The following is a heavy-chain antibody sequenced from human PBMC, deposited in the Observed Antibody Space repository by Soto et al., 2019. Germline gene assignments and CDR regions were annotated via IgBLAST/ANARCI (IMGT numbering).Heavy chain of an antibody. CDR1: GGSISSYY. J-gene: IGHJ4*02. CDR2: IYYSGST. V-gene: IGHV4-59*12. CDR3: ARGPSVLLWFGELSGFDY. Sequence: SETLSLTCTVSGGSISSYYWSWIRRPPGKGLEWIGYIYYSGSTNYNPSLKSRVTISVDTSKNQFSLKLSSVTAADTAVYYTARGPSVLLWFGELSGFDYWGQGTLVTVSP. D-gene: IGHD3-10*01.